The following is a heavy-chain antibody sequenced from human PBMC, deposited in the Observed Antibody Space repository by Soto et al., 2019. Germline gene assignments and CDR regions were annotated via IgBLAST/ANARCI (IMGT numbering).Heavy chain of an antibody. CDR3: ARARAPTYDFWSGIFDY. CDR1: GFTFSSYA. CDR2: ISDDGSNK. Sequence: QVQLVESGGGVVQPGRSLRLSCAASGFTFSSYAMHWVRQAPGKGLEWVAVISDDGSNKYYADSVKGRFTISRDNSKNTLYLQMNSLRAEDTAVYYCARARAPTYDFWSGIFDYWGQGTLVTVSS. J-gene: IGHJ4*02. D-gene: IGHD3-3*01. V-gene: IGHV3-30-3*01.